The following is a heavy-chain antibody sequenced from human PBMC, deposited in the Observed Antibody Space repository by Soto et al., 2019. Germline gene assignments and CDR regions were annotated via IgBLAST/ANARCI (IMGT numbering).Heavy chain of an antibody. J-gene: IGHJ5*02. V-gene: IGHV3-21*01. Sequence: EVHLVESGGGLVKPGGSLRLTCAGSGFSFSDYTMNWVRQAPGKGLEWVSSISRGSDYIFYADTVKGRFTISRDNARSSLYLQMSSLRAEDTAVYYCAKDSGCVNNACAYDPWGQGTLVSVSS. CDR1: GFSFSDYT. CDR3: AKDSGCVNNACAYDP. CDR2: ISRGSDYI. D-gene: IGHD1-20*01.